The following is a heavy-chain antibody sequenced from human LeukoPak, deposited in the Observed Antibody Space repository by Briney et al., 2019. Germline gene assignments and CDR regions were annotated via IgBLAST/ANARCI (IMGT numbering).Heavy chain of an antibody. CDR3: ARGIVIDY. CDR2: INHSGST. J-gene: IGHJ4*02. V-gene: IGHV4-34*01. Sequence: SETLSLTCAVYGGSFSGYYWSWIRQPPGKGLEWIGEINHSGSTNYNPSLKSRVTISVDTSKNQFSLKLSSVTAADTAVYYCARGIVIDYWGQGTLVSVSS. CDR1: GGSFSGYY. D-gene: IGHD3-22*01.